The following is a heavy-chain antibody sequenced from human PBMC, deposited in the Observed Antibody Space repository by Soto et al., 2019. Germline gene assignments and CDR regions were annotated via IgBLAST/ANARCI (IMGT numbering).Heavy chain of an antibody. CDR2: TYYRSKWYN. D-gene: IGHD5-12*01. V-gene: IGHV6-1*01. J-gene: IGHJ6*02. CDR1: GDSVSSNSAA. Sequence: SQTLSLTCAISGDSVSSNSAAWNWIRQSPSRGLEWLGRTYYRSKWYNDYAVSVKSRITINPDTSKNQFSLQLNSVTPEDTAVYYCARGGMRWLQFRYYYYGMDVWGQGTTVTDSS. CDR3: ARGGMRWLQFRYYYYGMDV.